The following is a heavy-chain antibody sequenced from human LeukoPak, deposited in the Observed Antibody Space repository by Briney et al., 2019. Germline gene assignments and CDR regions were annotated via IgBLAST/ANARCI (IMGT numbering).Heavy chain of an antibody. Sequence: PGGSLRLSCAASGFTFSSYAMSWVRQAPGKGLEWVSAISGSGGSTYYADSVKGRFTISRDNSKNTLYLQMNSLRAEDTAVYYFAKHYGSGVYYYMDVWGKGTTVTISS. CDR2: ISGSGGST. CDR1: GFTFSSYA. CDR3: AKHYGSGVYYYMDV. D-gene: IGHD3-10*01. J-gene: IGHJ6*03. V-gene: IGHV3-23*01.